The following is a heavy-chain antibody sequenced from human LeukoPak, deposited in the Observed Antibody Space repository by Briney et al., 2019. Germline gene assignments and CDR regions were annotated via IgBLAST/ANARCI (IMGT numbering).Heavy chain of an antibody. CDR3: ARVVITMVRGVIIVGYFDY. CDR2: ISAFNGNT. Sequence: ASVKVSCKASGYPFTSYGINWVRQAPGQGLEWMGWISAFNGNTNYAQKLQGRVIMTTDTSTSTAYMELRSLRSEDTAVYYCARVVITMVRGVIIVGYFDYWGQGTLVTVSS. V-gene: IGHV1-18*01. J-gene: IGHJ4*02. D-gene: IGHD3-10*01. CDR1: GYPFTSYG.